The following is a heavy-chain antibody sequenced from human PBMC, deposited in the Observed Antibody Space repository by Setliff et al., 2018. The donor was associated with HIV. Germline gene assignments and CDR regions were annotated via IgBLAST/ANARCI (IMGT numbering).Heavy chain of an antibody. CDR2: IYPGDSNT. V-gene: IGHV5-51*01. CDR1: GYSFTTYW. Sequence: GGSLKISCQGSGYSFTTYWIGWVRQMPGKGLEWIGIIYPGDSNTRYSPSFQGQFTISADKSISTAYLQWSSLKASDTAMYYCARGVIGRINNWFDPWGQGTLVTVSS. J-gene: IGHJ5*02. D-gene: IGHD3-16*02. CDR3: ARGVIGRINNWFDP.